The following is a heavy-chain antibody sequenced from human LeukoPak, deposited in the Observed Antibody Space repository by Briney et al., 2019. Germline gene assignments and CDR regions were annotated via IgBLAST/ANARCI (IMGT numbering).Heavy chain of an antibody. CDR2: IFYGGST. CDR1: GGSIDRYY. D-gene: IGHD4-17*01. CDR3: ARGRVYGAFGRFDY. V-gene: IGHV4-59*01. Sequence: SETLSLTCTVSGGSIDRYYWSWIRQSPGQGLEGMGYIFYGGSTNYNPALKSRVTISVDTSKNQFSLKLNSVTAADTAFYYCARGRVYGAFGRFDYWGQGTLVTVSS. J-gene: IGHJ4*02.